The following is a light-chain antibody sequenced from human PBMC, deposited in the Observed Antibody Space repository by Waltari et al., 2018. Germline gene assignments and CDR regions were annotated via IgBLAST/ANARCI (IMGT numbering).Light chain of an antibody. CDR1: QYISSY. CDR3: QHTYSIPWT. J-gene: IGKJ1*01. CDR2: AAS. Sequence: DIQMTQSPSSLSAFVGDRVTITCRASQYISSYLNWYQYKSGKAPKLLIYAASSLQSGVPSRFSGSGSGTDFTLTISNLQPEDFATYFCQHTYSIPWTFGQGTKVEIE. V-gene: IGKV1-39*01.